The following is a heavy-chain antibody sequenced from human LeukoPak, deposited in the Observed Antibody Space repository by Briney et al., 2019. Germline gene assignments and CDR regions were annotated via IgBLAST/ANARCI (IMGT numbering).Heavy chain of an antibody. CDR1: GFTFSSYS. J-gene: IGHJ4*02. V-gene: IGHV3-21*01. Sequence: PGGSLRLSCAASGFTFSSYSMNWVRQAPGKGLEWVSSISSSSSYIYYADSVKGRFTISRDNAKNSLYLQMNGLRAEDTAVYYCASSTSWLGWWYFDYWGQGTLVTVSS. D-gene: IGHD2-2*01. CDR2: ISSSSSYI. CDR3: ASSTSWLGWWYFDY.